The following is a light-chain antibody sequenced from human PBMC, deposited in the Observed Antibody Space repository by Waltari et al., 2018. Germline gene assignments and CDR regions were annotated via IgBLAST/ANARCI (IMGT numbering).Light chain of an antibody. CDR3: QQTSMTPLT. CDR1: QSIYQY. Sequence: DIQMTQSPSSLSASVGDIVTITCRASQSIYQYLNWYQQKQGQVPTLLMYTASNLQSGVPPRFSGSGFGTDFTLTISSLQPEDVATYYCQQTSMTPLTFGEGTKVEI. CDR2: TAS. J-gene: IGKJ4*01. V-gene: IGKV1-39*01.